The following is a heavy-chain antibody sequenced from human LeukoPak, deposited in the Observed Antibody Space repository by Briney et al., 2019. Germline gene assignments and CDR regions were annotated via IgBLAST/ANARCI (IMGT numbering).Heavy chain of an antibody. D-gene: IGHD6-6*01. CDR1: GYTFTSYG. CDR2: ISAYNSNT. V-gene: IGHV1-18*01. Sequence: ASVKVSCKASGYTFTSYGISWVRQAPGQGLEWMGWISAYNSNTNYAQKLQGRVTMTTDTSTSTAYMELRSLRSDDTAVYYCARDQGPYSIAARPHYWGQGTLVTVSS. CDR3: ARDQGPYSIAARPHY. J-gene: IGHJ4*02.